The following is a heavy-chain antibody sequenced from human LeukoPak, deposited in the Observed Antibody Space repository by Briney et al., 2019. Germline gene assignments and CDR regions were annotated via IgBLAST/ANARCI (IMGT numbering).Heavy chain of an antibody. CDR1: GYTFTSYD. CDR2: MNPNSGNT. V-gene: IGHV1-8*01. J-gene: IGHJ6*03. Sequence: ASVNVSCKASGYTFTSYDINWVRQATGQGLEGMGWMNPNSGNTGYAQKFQGRVTMTRNTSISTAYMELSSLRSEDTAVYYCARSVLEYSSSWFTPRYYYMDVWGKGTTVTVSS. D-gene: IGHD6-13*01. CDR3: ARSVLEYSSSWFTPRYYYMDV.